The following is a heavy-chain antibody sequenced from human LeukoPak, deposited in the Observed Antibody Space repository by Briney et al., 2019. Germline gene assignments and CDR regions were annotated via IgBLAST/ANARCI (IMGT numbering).Heavy chain of an antibody. Sequence: PGGSLRLSCAASGFTFSSYGMHWVRQAPGKGLEWVAVIWYDGSNKYYADSVKGRFTISRDNFKNTLYLQMNSLRAEDTAVYYCASGVVVAATGYFDYWGQGTLVTVCS. J-gene: IGHJ4*02. CDR1: GFTFSSYG. CDR3: ASGVVVAATGYFDY. CDR2: IWYDGSNK. D-gene: IGHD2-15*01. V-gene: IGHV3-33*01.